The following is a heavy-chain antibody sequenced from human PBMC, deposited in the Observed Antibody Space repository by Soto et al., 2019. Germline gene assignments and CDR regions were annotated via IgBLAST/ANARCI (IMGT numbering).Heavy chain of an antibody. CDR2: ISYDGSNK. CDR1: GFTFSTYG. D-gene: IGHD5-12*01. J-gene: IGHJ4*02. V-gene: IGHV3-30*18. CDR3: AKDIHAGRDGYHSAADY. Sequence: QVQVVESGGGVVQPGRSLTLSCAASGFTFSTYGMHWVRQAPGKGLEWVAIISYDGSNKYYADSVKGRFTISRDNSMNTLYLQLNSLRAEDTAVYYCAKDIHAGRDGYHSAADYWGQGTLVTVSS.